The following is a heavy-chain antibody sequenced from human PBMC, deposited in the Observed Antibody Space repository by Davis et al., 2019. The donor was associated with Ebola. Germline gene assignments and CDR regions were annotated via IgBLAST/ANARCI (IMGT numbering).Heavy chain of an antibody. J-gene: IGHJ4*02. D-gene: IGHD4-17*01. V-gene: IGHV4-34*01. CDR3: AGYGDYFLG. Sequence: SETLSLTCAVYGGSFSGYYWSWIRQPPGKGLEWIGEINHSGSTNYNPSLKSRVTISVDRSKNHFSLKLSSVTATDTAVYYCAGYGDYFLGWGQGTLVTVSS. CDR2: INHSGST. CDR1: GGSFSGYY.